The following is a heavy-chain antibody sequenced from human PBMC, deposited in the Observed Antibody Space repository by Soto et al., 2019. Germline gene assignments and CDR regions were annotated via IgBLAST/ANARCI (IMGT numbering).Heavy chain of an antibody. D-gene: IGHD3-3*01. Sequence: QVTLKESGPVLVKPTETLTLTCTVSGFSLSNARMGVSWIRQPPGKALEWLAHIFSNDEKSYSTSLKSRLTISKDTSKSQVVLTMTNMDPVDTATYYCARIGGRDDFWSGPPNYYYYYGMDVWGQGTTVTVSS. CDR1: GFSLSNARMG. CDR3: ARIGGRDDFWSGPPNYYYYYGMDV. J-gene: IGHJ6*02. V-gene: IGHV2-26*01. CDR2: IFSNDEK.